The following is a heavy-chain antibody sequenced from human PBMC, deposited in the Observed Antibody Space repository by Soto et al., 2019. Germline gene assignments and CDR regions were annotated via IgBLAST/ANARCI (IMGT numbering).Heavy chain of an antibody. CDR2: IYYSGST. Sequence: PSETLSLTCTVSGGSISSYYWSWIRQPPGKGLEWIGYIYYSGSTNYNPSLKSRVTISVDTSKNQFSLKLSSVTAADTAVYYCARDRGSIADKKETDYNWLDPWGQGTLVTVSS. D-gene: IGHD6-13*01. CDR1: GGSISSYY. V-gene: IGHV4-59*01. J-gene: IGHJ5*02. CDR3: ARDRGSIADKKETDYNWLDP.